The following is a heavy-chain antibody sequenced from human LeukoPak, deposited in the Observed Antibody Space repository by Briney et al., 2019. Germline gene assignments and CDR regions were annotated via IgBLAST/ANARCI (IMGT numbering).Heavy chain of an antibody. V-gene: IGHV4-39*07. Sequence: SETLSLTCTVSGGSISSSSYYWGWIRQPPGKGLEWIGSIYYSGSTYYNPSLKSRVTISVDTSKNQFSLKLSSVTAADTAVYYCARDGYYDSSGYFYYFDYWGQGTLVTVSS. CDR3: ARDGYYDSSGYFYYFDY. D-gene: IGHD3-22*01. J-gene: IGHJ4*02. CDR1: GGSISSSSYY. CDR2: IYYSGST.